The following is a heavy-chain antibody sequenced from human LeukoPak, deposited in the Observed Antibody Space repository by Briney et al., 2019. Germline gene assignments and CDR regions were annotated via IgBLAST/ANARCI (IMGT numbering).Heavy chain of an antibody. Sequence: GGPLRLSCAASGFTFSNSEMNWVRQAPGKGLEWVSYISGGSTTIYYADSVKGRFTISRDNAKNSLYLQMNSLRAEGTAVYYCARLSTTVTTFDYWGQGTLVTVSS. CDR3: ARLSTTVTTFDY. CDR1: GFTFSNSE. D-gene: IGHD4-17*01. J-gene: IGHJ4*02. V-gene: IGHV3-48*03. CDR2: ISGGSTTI.